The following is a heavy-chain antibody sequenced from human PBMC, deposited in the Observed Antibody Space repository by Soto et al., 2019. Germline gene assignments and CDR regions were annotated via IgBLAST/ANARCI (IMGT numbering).Heavy chain of an antibody. J-gene: IGHJ4*02. CDR3: AKDRGTYYYDSSGYYWSY. CDR2: ISGSGGST. Sequence: PAGSLRLSCAASGFTFSSYAMSWVRQAPGKGLEWVSAISGSGGSTYYADSVKGRFTISRDNSKNTLYLQMNSLRAEDTAVYYCAKDRGTYYYDSSGYYWSYWGQGTLVSVSS. V-gene: IGHV3-23*01. CDR1: GFTFSSYA. D-gene: IGHD3-22*01.